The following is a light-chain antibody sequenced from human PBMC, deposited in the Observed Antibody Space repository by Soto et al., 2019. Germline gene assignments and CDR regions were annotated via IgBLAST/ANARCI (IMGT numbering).Light chain of an antibody. Sequence: DIEMTQSPSSLSASVGDRATVTCRASRGISTYLAWYQQHPGKLPKLLIYAASTLQSGVPSRFSGSGSGPEFTLIIISLKPEDVETYHCQRHSGAPPTFGHGTKVEI. V-gene: IGKV1-27*01. J-gene: IGKJ1*01. CDR2: AAS. CDR3: QRHSGAPPT. CDR1: RGISTY.